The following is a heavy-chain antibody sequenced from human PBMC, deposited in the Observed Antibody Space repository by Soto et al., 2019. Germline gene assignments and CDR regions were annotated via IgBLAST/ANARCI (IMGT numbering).Heavy chain of an antibody. CDR1: GYTFVTYG. V-gene: IGHV1-18*01. J-gene: IGHJ4*02. CDR2: ISGYNGNR. CDR3: ARGVDTAMVPYSFDY. D-gene: IGHD5-18*01. Sequence: ASVKVSCKASGYTFVTYGISWVRLAPGQGLEWMGWISGYNGNRNYAQKLQGRVTVTADTSTSTAYMELRSLRSDDTAVYYCARGVDTAMVPYSFDYWGQGTLVTVPQ.